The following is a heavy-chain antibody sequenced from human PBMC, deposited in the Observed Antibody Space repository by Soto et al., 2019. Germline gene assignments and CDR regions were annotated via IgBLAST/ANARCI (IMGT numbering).Heavy chain of an antibody. D-gene: IGHD6-13*01. V-gene: IGHV1-2*02. CDR2: INPNSGDT. CDR1: GYTFTNYY. Sequence: ASVKVSCKTSGYTFTNYYIHWVRQAPGQGLECMGWINPNSGDTMFAQKFQGRVTMTRDTSISTVYMELTRLSSDDTAVYYCARGSSWNSNWFDPWGQGTLVTVSS. J-gene: IGHJ5*02. CDR3: ARGSSWNSNWFDP.